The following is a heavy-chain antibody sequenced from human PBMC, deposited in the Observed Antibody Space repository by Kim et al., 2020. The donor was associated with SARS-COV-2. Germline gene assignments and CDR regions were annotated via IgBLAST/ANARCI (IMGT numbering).Heavy chain of an antibody. Sequence: GGSLRLSCVASGFFLSTDSMHWVRQAPGKGPEWVSSISGDSHYIYYADSVRGLLTISRDNAKKSLYLQMNSLGAEDTAVYYCASGPLKGGMDVWGQGIKVTVSS. CDR3: ASGPLKGGMDV. CDR2: ISGDSHYI. J-gene: IGHJ6*02. V-gene: IGHV3-21*01. CDR1: GFFLSTDS.